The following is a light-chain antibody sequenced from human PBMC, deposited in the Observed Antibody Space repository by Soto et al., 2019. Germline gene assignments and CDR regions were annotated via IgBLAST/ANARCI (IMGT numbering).Light chain of an antibody. Sequence: QSALTQPASVSGSPGQSITISCTGTSSDVGGYNYVSWYQHHPGKAPKLMIHEVSNRPSGVSNRFSASKSGNTASLTISGLQAEDEADYYCTSYTSSNTPPVIFGGGTTVTVL. CDR1: SSDVGGYNY. J-gene: IGLJ2*01. CDR2: EVS. CDR3: TSYTSSNTPPVI. V-gene: IGLV2-14*01.